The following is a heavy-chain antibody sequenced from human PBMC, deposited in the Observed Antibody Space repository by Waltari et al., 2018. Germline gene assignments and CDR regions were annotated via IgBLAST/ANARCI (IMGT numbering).Heavy chain of an antibody. CDR1: GCTFTSYD. CDR3: ARDCGGDCSIDY. J-gene: IGHJ4*02. V-gene: IGHV1-8*01. D-gene: IGHD2-21*02. Sequence: QVQLVQSGAEVKKPGASVKVSCMASGCTFTSYDIHWVRQATGQGLEWMGWMKPNRGNTGYAQKFQGRGTMTRNTSISTADMELSSLRAEDTAVYYCARDCGGDCSIDYWGQGTLVTVSS. CDR2: MKPNRGNT.